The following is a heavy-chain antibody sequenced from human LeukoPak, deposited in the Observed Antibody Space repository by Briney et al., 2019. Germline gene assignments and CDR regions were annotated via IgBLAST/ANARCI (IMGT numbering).Heavy chain of an antibody. J-gene: IGHJ4*02. CDR3: AKDRPNYYGSNGHYYKLNGDC. V-gene: IGHV3-23*01. Sequence: GGSLRLSCAASGFTFSSYAMSWVRQAPGKGLEWVSSITSSGAATYYADSVKGLFTISRDNSDNTLYLQMNSLRAEDTAVYYCAKDRPNYYGSNGHYYKLNGDCWGQGTLVTVSS. CDR1: GFTFSSYA. CDR2: ITSSGAAT. D-gene: IGHD3-22*01.